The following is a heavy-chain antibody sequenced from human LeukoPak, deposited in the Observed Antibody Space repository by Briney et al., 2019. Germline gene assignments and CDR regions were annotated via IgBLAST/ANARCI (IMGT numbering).Heavy chain of an antibody. J-gene: IGHJ4*02. CDR2: IYYTGST. Sequence: PSETLSLTCTVSGGSISSTHYYWGWIRRPPGKGLEWIGSIYYTGSTYYNPSLKSRVTISVDTSKNQFSLKLSSVTAADTAVYYCARPLTGQVSFDYWGQGTLVTVSS. V-gene: IGHV4-39*01. D-gene: IGHD4-11*01. CDR1: GGSISSTHYY. CDR3: ARPLTGQVSFDY.